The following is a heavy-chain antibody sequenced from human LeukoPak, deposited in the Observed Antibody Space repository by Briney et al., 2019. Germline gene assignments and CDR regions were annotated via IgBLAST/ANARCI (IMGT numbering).Heavy chain of an antibody. CDR1: GGSISSSSYY. CDR2: IYYSGST. J-gene: IGHJ3*02. CDR3: ARVVPAAIDAFDI. V-gene: IGHV4-39*07. Sequence: PSETLSLTCTVSGGSISSSSYYWGWIRQPPGKGLEWIGSIYYSGSTYYNPSLKSRVTISVDTSKNQFSRKLSSVTAADTAVYYCARVVPAAIDAFDIWGQGTMVTVSS. D-gene: IGHD2-2*02.